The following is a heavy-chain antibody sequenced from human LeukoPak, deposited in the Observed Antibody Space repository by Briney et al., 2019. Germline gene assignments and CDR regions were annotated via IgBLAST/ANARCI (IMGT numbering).Heavy chain of an antibody. CDR3: ASSEGTVDAFDI. CDR1: GASISSYY. J-gene: IGHJ3*02. CDR2: IYYSGST. V-gene: IGHV4-59*08. Sequence: SETLSLTCTVSGASISSYYWSWIRQPPGKGLEWIGYIYYSGSTNYNPSLKSRVTISVDTSKNQFSLKLSSVTAADTAVYYCASSEGTVDAFDIWGQGTMVTVSS. D-gene: IGHD3-10*01.